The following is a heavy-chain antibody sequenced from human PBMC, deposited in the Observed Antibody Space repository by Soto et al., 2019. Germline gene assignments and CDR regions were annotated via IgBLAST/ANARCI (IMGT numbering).Heavy chain of an antibody. J-gene: IGHJ4*02. CDR1: GGSFSGYY. Sequence: TLSLTCAVYGGSFSGYYWSWIRQPPGKGLEWIGEINHSGSTNYNPSLKSRVTISVDTSKNQFSLKLSSVTAADTAVYYCARGKLSDYVWGSYRYHFDCWGQGTVVTVSS. V-gene: IGHV4-34*01. CDR2: INHSGST. D-gene: IGHD3-16*02. CDR3: ARGKLSDYVWGSYRYHFDC.